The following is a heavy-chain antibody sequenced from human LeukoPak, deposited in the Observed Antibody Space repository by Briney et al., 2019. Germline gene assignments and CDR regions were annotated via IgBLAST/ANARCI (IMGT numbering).Heavy chain of an antibody. V-gene: IGHV3-33*01. Sequence: GGSVRLSCAATGLNFNDYDMDWVRQAPGKEPEGVAVIWVDGRNKHYVECVKGGFTISRDISKNMLYLQMNSLRVEDTAVYYCARERGGQDWDFDLCGRGTLVTVSS. CDR3: ARERGGQDWDFDL. D-gene: IGHD3-10*01. CDR1: GLNFNDYD. CDR2: IWVDGRNK. J-gene: IGHJ2*01.